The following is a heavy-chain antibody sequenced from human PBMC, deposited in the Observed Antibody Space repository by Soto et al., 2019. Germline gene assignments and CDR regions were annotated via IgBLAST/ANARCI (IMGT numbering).Heavy chain of an antibody. J-gene: IGHJ3*02. V-gene: IGHV3-9*01. CDR3: AKDLRVVAATPDAFDS. CDR1: GFTFDDYA. CDR2: ISWNSGSI. D-gene: IGHD2-15*01. Sequence: GGSLRLSCAASGFTFDDYAMHWVRQAPGKGLEWVSGISWNSGSIGYADSVKGRFTISRDNAKNSLYLQMNSLRAEDTALYYCAKDLRVVAATPDAFDSWGQGTRVTVSS.